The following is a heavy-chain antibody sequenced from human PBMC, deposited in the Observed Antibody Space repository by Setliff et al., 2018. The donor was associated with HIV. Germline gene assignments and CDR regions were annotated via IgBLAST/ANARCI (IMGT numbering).Heavy chain of an antibody. CDR1: GYTFTSCF. J-gene: IGHJ4*02. D-gene: IGHD6-13*01. V-gene: IGHV1-46*01. CDR3: AKEYHTAATGTRVANYFDY. Sequence: ASVKVSFKASGYTFTSCFLHWVRQAPGQGLEYMGIINPSDGSADYVEKFQDRVTITRDTSTSTVYMEMSSLRSEDTAIYYCAKEYHTAATGTRVANYFDYWGQGTLVTVSS. CDR2: INPSDGSA.